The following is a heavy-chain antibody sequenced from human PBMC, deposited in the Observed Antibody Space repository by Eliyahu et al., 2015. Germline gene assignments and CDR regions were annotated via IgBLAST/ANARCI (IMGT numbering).Heavy chain of an antibody. CDR3: ARDPLKWEQQLVRSY. D-gene: IGHD6-13*01. J-gene: IGHJ4*02. CDR1: XGSISSSNW. CDR2: IYHSGST. V-gene: IGHV4-4*02. Sequence: QVQLQESGPGLVKPSGTLSLTXAVSXGSISSSNWWSXVRQPPGKGLEWIGEIYHSGSTNYNPSLKSRVTISVDKSKNQFSLKLSSVTAADTAVYYCARDPLKWEQQLVRSYWGQGTLVTVSS.